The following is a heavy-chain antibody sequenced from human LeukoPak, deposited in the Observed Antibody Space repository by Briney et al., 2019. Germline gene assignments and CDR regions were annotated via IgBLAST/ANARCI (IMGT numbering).Heavy chain of an antibody. CDR2: ISSTSSTI. J-gene: IGHJ4*02. CDR1: GFTFSSNG. Sequence: GGSLRLSCAASGFTFSSNGMNWGRQAPGKGLEWGSYISSTSSTIYYADSVKGRFTVSRDNAKNSLYLQMNSLRAEDTAVYYCARLTRQLSGSNNDYWGQGTLVTVSS. D-gene: IGHD3-10*01. V-gene: IGHV3-48*01. CDR3: ARLTRQLSGSNNDY.